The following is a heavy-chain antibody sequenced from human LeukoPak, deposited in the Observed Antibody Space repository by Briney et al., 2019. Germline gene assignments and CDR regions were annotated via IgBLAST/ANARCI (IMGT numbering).Heavy chain of an antibody. CDR2: IRPDGSAT. CDR1: GFTFSNYW. J-gene: IGHJ4*02. V-gene: IGHV3-74*01. Sequence: GGSLRLSCAASGFTFSNYWMHWVRQPPGKGLVWVSRIRPDGSATSSAESVKGRLTISGDNAKNTVYLQVNSVRAEDTAVYYCARVPAAAPGQGIDYWGQGTLVTVSS. D-gene: IGHD6-13*01. CDR3: ARVPAAAPGQGIDY.